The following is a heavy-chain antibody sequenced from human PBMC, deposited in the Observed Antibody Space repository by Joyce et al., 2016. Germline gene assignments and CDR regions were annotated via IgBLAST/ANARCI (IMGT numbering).Heavy chain of an antibody. CDR2: ISYDGIYE. D-gene: IGHD6-25*01. J-gene: IGHJ4*02. CDR3: AKILTATYSSGWFLDY. Sequence: QVQLVESGGGVVKPGRSLRPSCAAFGLTLSNYGVHWVHQAPGKGLEWVAVISYDGIYEYYADSVKGRFTISRDNSKNTVFLEMNSLRAEDTAVYYCAKILTATYSSGWFLDYWGQGTLVTVSS. CDR1: GLTLSNYG. V-gene: IGHV3-30*18.